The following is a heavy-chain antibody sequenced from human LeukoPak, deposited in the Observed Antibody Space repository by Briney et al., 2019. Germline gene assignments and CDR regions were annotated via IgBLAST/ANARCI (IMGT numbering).Heavy chain of an antibody. V-gene: IGHV3-74*03. D-gene: IGHD4-17*01. CDR1: GFTFSSYW. CDR2: INTCGTST. J-gene: IGHJ5*02. Sequence: GGSLRLSCAASGFTFSSYWMHWVRQVPGKGLLWVARINTCGTSTSYGDSVEGRFTISRDNAKNTLDLEMKSLRDDDTAVYYCARGSSTVTTRDWFDPWGQGTQVTVSS. CDR3: ARGSSTVTTRDWFDP.